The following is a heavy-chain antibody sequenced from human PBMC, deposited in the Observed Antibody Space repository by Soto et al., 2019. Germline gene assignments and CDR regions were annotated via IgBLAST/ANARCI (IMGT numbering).Heavy chain of an antibody. CDR3: ARSSGGNFGIIIEGSNWFDP. CDR1: GDTFTSYY. CDR2: INPHGGST. J-gene: IGHJ5*02. D-gene: IGHD3-3*01. V-gene: IGHV1-46*01. Sequence: ASVKVSCKAPGDTFTSYYLNWVRQAPGQGLEWMGVINPHGGSTKYAQKFQGRITMTRDTSRSTVYMELSRLRSDDTAIYYCARSSGGNFGIIIEGSNWFDPWGQGTLVTVSS.